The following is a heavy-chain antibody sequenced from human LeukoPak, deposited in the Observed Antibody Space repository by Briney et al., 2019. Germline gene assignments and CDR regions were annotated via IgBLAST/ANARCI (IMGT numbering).Heavy chain of an antibody. CDR3: ARGSRDILTGYWFSLDWFDP. D-gene: IGHD3-9*01. V-gene: IGHV1-8*01. CDR2: MNPNSGNT. CDR1: GYTFTSYD. J-gene: IGHJ5*02. Sequence: ASVTVSCKASGYTFTSYDINWVRQATGQGLEWMGWMNPNSGNTGYAQKFQGRVTMTRNTSISTAYMELSSLRSEDTAVYYCARGSRDILTGYWFSLDWFDPWGQGTLVTVSS.